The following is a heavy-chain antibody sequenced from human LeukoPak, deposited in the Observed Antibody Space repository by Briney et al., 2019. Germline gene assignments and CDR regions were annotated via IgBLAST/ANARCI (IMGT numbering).Heavy chain of an antibody. CDR2: ISYDGSNK. V-gene: IGHV3-30*18. CDR1: GFTFSSYG. J-gene: IGHJ3*02. D-gene: IGHD6-13*01. CDR3: AKDLIAAGHAFDI. Sequence: GGSLRLSCAASGFTFSSYGMHWVRQAPGKGLEWVAVISYDGSNKYYADSVKGRFTISRDNSKNTLYLQMNSLRAEDTAVYYCAKDLIAAGHAFDIWGQGTMVTVSS.